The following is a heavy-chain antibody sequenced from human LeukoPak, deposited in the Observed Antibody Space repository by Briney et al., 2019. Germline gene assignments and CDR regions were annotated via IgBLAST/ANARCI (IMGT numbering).Heavy chain of an antibody. CDR2: INPNSGGT. CDR3: ARDLARLSAFDI. V-gene: IGHV1-2*02. J-gene: IGHJ3*02. Sequence: ASVKVSCKVSGYTLTELSMHWVRQAPGQGLEWMGWINPNSGGTNYAQKFQGRVTMTRDTSISTAYMELSRLRSDDTAVYYCARDLARLSAFDIWGQGTMVTVSS. D-gene: IGHD6-6*01. CDR1: GYTLTELS.